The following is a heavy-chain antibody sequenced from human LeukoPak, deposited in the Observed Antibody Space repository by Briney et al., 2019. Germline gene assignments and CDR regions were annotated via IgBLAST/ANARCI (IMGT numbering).Heavy chain of an antibody. D-gene: IGHD3-22*01. Sequence: PSETLSLTCTVSGGSISSSSYYWGWIRQPPGKGLEWIGSIYYSGSTYYNPSLKSRGTISVDTSKNQFSLKLSSVTAADTAVYYFGRHLRSYDSSCLLGAFDIWGQGKMVTVSS. V-gene: IGHV4-39*01. CDR1: GGSISSSSYY. J-gene: IGHJ3*02. CDR2: IYYSGST. CDR3: GRHLRSYDSSCLLGAFDI.